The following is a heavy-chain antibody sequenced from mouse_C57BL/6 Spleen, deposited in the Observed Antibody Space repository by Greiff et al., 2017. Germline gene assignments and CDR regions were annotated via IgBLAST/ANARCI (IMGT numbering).Heavy chain of an antibody. CDR1: GYSITSGYY. V-gene: IGHV3-6*01. CDR3: ARDWDC. J-gene: IGHJ2*01. Sequence: ESGPGLVKPSQSLSLTCSVTGYSITSGYYWNWIRQFPGNKLEWMGYISYDGSNNYNPSLKNRISITRDTSKNQFFLKLNSVTTEDTATYYCARDWDCWGQGTTLTVSS. CDR2: ISYDGSN.